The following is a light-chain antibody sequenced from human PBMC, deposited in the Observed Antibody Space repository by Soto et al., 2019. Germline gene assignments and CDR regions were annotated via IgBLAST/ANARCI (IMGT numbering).Light chain of an antibody. Sequence: ETVLTQSPGTLSLSPGERATLSCRASQSFISTYLAWYQQKPGQAPRLLIFDAASRAPGIPDRFIGSGSGTDSTLTISRLEPEDFAVYFCQQYGTSPCTFGQGTKLEIK. V-gene: IGKV3-20*01. CDR1: QSFISTY. CDR3: QQYGTSPCT. CDR2: DAA. J-gene: IGKJ2*02.